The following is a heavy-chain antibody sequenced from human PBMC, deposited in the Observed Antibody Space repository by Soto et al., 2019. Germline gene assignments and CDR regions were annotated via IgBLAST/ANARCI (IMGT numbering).Heavy chain of an antibody. Sequence: QVQLQESGPGLVKPSETLSLTCVFSGGSISSYYWNWIRQSPGEGLAWIGYIFYSGTTKFNPSLESRVSLSIDKSKNQISLKLSSVTAADTAIYYCARGAGGNFDYWGQGTLVTVSS. D-gene: IGHD3-16*01. V-gene: IGHV4-59*01. CDR2: IFYSGTT. J-gene: IGHJ4*02. CDR3: ARGAGGNFDY. CDR1: GGSISSYY.